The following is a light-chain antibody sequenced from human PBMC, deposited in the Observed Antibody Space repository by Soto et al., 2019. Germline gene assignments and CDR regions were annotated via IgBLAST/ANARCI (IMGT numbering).Light chain of an antibody. CDR1: QTISSW. J-gene: IGKJ1*01. Sequence: DIQMTQSPSTLSVSLGERATLTCRASQTISSWLAWYQQKPGKPPKLLIYKASTLKSGVPSRFSGSGSRTEFTLTISSLRPDVFSTYYSQHFISDSEAFAQGTKVELK. V-gene: IGKV1-5*03. CDR3: QHFISDSEA. CDR2: KAS.